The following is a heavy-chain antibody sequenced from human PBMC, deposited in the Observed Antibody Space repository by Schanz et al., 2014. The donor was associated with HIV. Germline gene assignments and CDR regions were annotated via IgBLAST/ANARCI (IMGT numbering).Heavy chain of an antibody. CDR1: GYTFSDFY. D-gene: IGHD6-6*01. V-gene: IGHV1-69*13. J-gene: IGHJ3*02. CDR2: IIPIFGTA. Sequence: QVQLVQSGAEVKKPGASVKVSCKASGYTFSDFYIHWVRQAPGQGLEWMGGIIPIFGTANYAQKFQGRVTIIADESTSTAYMELSSLRSADTAVYFCARGLKDSSSSEAFHIWGQGTMVTVSS. CDR3: ARGLKDSSSSEAFHI.